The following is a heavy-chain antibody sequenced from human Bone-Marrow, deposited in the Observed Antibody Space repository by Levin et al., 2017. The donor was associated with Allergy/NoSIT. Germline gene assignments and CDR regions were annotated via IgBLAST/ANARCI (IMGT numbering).Heavy chain of an antibody. J-gene: IGHJ4*02. CDR1: GFTFSDHY. Sequence: PGGSLRLSCAASGFTFSDHYMDWVRQAPGKGLEWVGRTRNKANSYTTEYAASVKGRFTISRDDSKNSLYLQMNSLKTEDTAVYYCARDLDYYGSGSYYQVWGQGTLVTVSS. CDR3: ARDLDYYGSGSYYQV. V-gene: IGHV3-72*01. D-gene: IGHD3-10*01. CDR2: TRNKANSYTT.